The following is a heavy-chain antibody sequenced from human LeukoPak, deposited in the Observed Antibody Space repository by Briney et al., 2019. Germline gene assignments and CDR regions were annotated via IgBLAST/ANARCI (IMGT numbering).Heavy chain of an antibody. Sequence: GGSLRLSCAASGFTFSSFGMHWVRQAPGKGLEWVASIWYDGSNKYYADSVRGRFTISRDNSKNTLYLQMNSLRAEDTAVYYCAREAGYCSSSSCTDYYYGMDVWGQGTTVTVSS. D-gene: IGHD2-2*01. CDR1: GFTFSSFG. J-gene: IGHJ6*02. CDR2: IWYDGSNK. V-gene: IGHV3-33*01. CDR3: AREAGYCSSSSCTDYYYGMDV.